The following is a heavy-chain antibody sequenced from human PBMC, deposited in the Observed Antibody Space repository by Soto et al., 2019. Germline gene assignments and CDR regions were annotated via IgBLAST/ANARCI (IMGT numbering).Heavy chain of an antibody. J-gene: IGHJ6*03. CDR1: GFTFSSYG. V-gene: IGHV3-33*01. D-gene: IGHD5-18*01. CDR2: IWYDGSNK. CDR3: ARGERDTAMGRTYYYYMDV. Sequence: GGSLRLSCAASGFTFSSYGMHWVRQAPGKGLDWVAVIWYDGSNKYYADSVKGRFTISRDNSKNTLYLQMNSLRAEDTAVYYCARGERDTAMGRTYYYYMDVWGKGTTVTVSS.